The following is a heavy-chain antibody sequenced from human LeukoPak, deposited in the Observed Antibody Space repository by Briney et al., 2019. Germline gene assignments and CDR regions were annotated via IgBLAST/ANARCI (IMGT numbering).Heavy chain of an antibody. CDR1: GGTFSSYA. CDR2: IIPIFGTA. Sequence: SVKVSCKASGGTFSSYAISWVRPAPGQGLEWMGGIIPIFGTANHAQKFQGRVTITADESTSTAYMELSSLRSEDTAVYYCARDPSPPGDYWGQGTLVTVSS. CDR3: ARDPSPPGDY. V-gene: IGHV1-69*01. J-gene: IGHJ4*02. D-gene: IGHD3-10*01.